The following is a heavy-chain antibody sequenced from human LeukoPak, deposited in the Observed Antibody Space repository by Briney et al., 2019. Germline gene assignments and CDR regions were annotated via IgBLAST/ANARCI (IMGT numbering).Heavy chain of an antibody. V-gene: IGHV3-30*18. CDR2: ISYDGSSK. D-gene: IGHD2/OR15-2a*01. Sequence: PGGSPRLSCAASGFTFSSYWMSWVRQAPGKGLEWVAVISYDGSSKDYADSVKGRFTISRDNSKNTLYLQMNSLRVEDTAVYYCAKAADQYYYSYFYYMDVWGKGTTVTVSS. J-gene: IGHJ6*03. CDR3: AKAADQYYYSYFYYMDV. CDR1: GFTFSSYW.